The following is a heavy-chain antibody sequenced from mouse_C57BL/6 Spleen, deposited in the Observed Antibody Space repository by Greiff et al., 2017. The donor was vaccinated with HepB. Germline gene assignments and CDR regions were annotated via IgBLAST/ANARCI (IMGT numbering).Heavy chain of an antibody. CDR1: GYTFTDHT. D-gene: IGHD2-1*01. CDR2: IYPRDGST. J-gene: IGHJ2*01. Sequence: VQLQQSDAELVKPGASVKISCKVSGYTFTDHTIHWMKQRPEQGLEWIGYIYPRDGSTKYNEKFKGKATLTADKSSSTAYMQLNSLTSEDSAVYFCAREGGIYYGNWGNFDYWGQGTTLTVSS. V-gene: IGHV1-78*01. CDR3: AREGGIYYGNWGNFDY.